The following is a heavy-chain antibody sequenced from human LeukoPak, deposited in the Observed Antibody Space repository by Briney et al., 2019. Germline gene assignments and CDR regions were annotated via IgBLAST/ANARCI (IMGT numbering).Heavy chain of an antibody. D-gene: IGHD1-26*01. CDR1: GGSFSGYY. CDR3: ARGLSGIGKLVGATVWFDP. J-gene: IGHJ5*02. CDR2: INHSGST. Sequence: SETLSLTCAVYGGSFSGYYWSWIRQPPGKGLEWIGEINHSGSTNYNPSLKSRVTISVDTSKNQFSLKLSSVTAADTAVYYCARGLSGIGKLVGATVWFDPWGQGTLVTVSS. V-gene: IGHV4-34*01.